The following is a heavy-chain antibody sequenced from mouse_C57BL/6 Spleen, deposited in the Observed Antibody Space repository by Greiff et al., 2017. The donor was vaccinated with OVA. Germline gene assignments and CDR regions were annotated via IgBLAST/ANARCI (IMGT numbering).Heavy chain of an antibody. V-gene: IGHV5-17*01. CDR2: ISSGSSTI. Sequence: EVHLVESGGGLVKPGGSLKLSCAASGFTFSDYGMHWVRQAPEKGLEWVAYISSGSSTIYYADTVKGRFTISRDNAKNTLFLQMTSLRSEDTAMYYCARRDYYYYAMDYWGQGTSVTVSS. CDR1: GFTFSDYG. J-gene: IGHJ4*01. CDR3: ARRDYYYYAMDY. D-gene: IGHD1-1*01.